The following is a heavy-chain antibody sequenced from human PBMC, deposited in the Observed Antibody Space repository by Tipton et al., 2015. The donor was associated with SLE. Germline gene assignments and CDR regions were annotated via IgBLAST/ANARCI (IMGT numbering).Heavy chain of an antibody. Sequence: SLRLSCVASGFTFSSYGMHWVRQAPGKGLEWVAFIRYDGNNKYYADSLKGRFTISRDNSKNTLFLQMNSLRAEDTAVYYCALDTAGYSSSWDYWGQGTLVTVSS. J-gene: IGHJ4*02. CDR3: ALDTAGYSSSWDY. CDR1: GFTFSSYG. CDR2: IRYDGNNK. V-gene: IGHV3-30*02. D-gene: IGHD6-13*01.